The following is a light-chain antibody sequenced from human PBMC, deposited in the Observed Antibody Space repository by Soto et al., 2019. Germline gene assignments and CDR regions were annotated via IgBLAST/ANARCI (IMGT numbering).Light chain of an antibody. J-gene: IGKJ1*01. CDR3: QQYDGSPRT. V-gene: IGKV3-20*01. CDR1: QSVSSSY. Sequence: IVMTQSPTILTVSPGARATLSCRASQSVSSSYLAWYQQKPGQAPRLLIYDASSRAAGIPDRFSGSGSGTDFTLTITRLEPEDFAVYHCQQYDGSPRTFGQGTKVDIK. CDR2: DAS.